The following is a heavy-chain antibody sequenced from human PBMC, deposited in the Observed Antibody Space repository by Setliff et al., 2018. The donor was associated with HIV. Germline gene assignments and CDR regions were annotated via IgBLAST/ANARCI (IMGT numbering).Heavy chain of an antibody. CDR2: IYSSGRT. J-gene: IGHJ4*02. V-gene: IGHV4-4*07. CDR3: AGEGDYDYVWVSYRI. D-gene: IGHD3-16*02. CDR1: GGSISRYY. Sequence: SETLSLTCTVSGGSISRYYWNWIRQPAGKGLEWIGRIYSSGRTNYNPSLKSRVTMSVDKSKNQFSLKRSSVTAADTAGSYCAGEGDYDYVWVSYRIWGQGTLVTVSS.